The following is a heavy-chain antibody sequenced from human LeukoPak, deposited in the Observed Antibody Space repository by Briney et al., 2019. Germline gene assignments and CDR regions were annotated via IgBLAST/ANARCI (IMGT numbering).Heavy chain of an antibody. J-gene: IGHJ4*02. V-gene: IGHV4-59*01. CDR3: ARGDYGGRIVPLDS. Sequence: SETLSLTCTVSGGSISICHWSWLRQPPGKGLEWIGYIYYTGSTNYNPSTTYNPSLKSRVTISVDTSKNQFSLKLNSVTAADTAVYYCARGDYGGRIVPLDSWGQGTLVTVSS. CDR2: IYYTGST. CDR1: GGSISICH. D-gene: IGHD4-23*01.